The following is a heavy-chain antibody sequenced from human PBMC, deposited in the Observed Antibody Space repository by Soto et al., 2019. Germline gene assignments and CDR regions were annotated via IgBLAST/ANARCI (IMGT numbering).Heavy chain of an antibody. J-gene: IGHJ6*02. Sequence: SETLSLTYTASGGSISSSSYYWGWIRQPPGKGLEWIGSIYYSGSTYYNPSLKSRVTISVDTSKNQFSLKLSSVTAADTAVYYCASDRWLQYAELDYYYYYGMDVWGQGTTVT. D-gene: IGHD5-12*01. CDR1: GGSISSSSYY. CDR3: ASDRWLQYAELDYYYYYGMDV. CDR2: IYYSGST. V-gene: IGHV4-39*01.